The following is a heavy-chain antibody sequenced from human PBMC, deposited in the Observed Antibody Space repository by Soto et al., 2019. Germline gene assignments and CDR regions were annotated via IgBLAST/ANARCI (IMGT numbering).Heavy chain of an antibody. D-gene: IGHD3-22*01. V-gene: IGHV3-23*01. CDR1: GFTFSSYA. J-gene: IGHJ4*02. CDR3: AKDRGSYYYDSSGYSY. Sequence: GGSLRLSCAASGFTFSSYAMSWVRQAPGKGLEWVSAISGSGGSTYYADSVKGRFTISRDNSKNTLYLQMNSLRAEDTAVYYCAKDRGSYYYDSSGYSYWGQGTLVTVSS. CDR2: ISGSGGST.